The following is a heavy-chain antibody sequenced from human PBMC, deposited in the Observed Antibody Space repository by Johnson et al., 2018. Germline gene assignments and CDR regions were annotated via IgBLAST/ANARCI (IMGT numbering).Heavy chain of an antibody. CDR1: EFTFSTYG. V-gene: IGHV3-33*01. CDR2: IWYDGSNK. D-gene: IGHD4-17*01. CDR3: ARARMPYGDYLEDFQH. Sequence: QVQLVQSGGGVVQPGRSLRLSCAASEFTFSTYGMHWVRQAPGKGLEWVAVIWYDGSNKYYADSVKGRFTISRDNSKNTLYLQMNSLRAEGTAVYYCARARMPYGDYLEDFQHWGQGTLVTVSS. J-gene: IGHJ1*01.